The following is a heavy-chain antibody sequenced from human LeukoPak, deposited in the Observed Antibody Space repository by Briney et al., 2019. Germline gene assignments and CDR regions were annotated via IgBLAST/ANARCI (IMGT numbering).Heavy chain of an antibody. V-gene: IGHV3-30*02. CDR3: AKAAHYDFWSGYDY. J-gene: IGHJ4*02. D-gene: IGHD3-3*01. CDR2: IRYDGSNK. CDR1: GFTFSSYG. Sequence: PGGSLRLSCAASGFTFSSYGMHWVRQAPGKGLEWVTFIRYDGSNKYYTDSVKARFTISRDNSKNTLYLQMNGLRAEDTAVYYCAKAAHYDFWSGYDYWGQGTVVTVSS.